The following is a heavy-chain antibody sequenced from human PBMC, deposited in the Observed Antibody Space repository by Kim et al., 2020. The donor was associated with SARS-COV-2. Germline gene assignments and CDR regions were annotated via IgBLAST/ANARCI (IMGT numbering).Heavy chain of an antibody. CDR3: LKGGWGWIWDY. D-gene: IGHD2-21*01. V-gene: IGHV3-23*01. J-gene: IGHJ4*02. Sequence: GGSLRLSCTTSGFTFFGHAMSWVRQAPGKGLEWVSSIDGSDGTTHYVDSVKGRFSISRDDSRNTLYLQMSALRADDTATYYCLKGGWGWIWDYWGQGTLVTVSS. CDR2: IDGSDGTT. CDR1: GFTFFGHA.